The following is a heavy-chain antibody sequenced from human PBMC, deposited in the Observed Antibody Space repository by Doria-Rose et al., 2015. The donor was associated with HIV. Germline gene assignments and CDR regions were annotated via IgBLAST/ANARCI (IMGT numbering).Heavy chain of an antibody. CDR1: GVSLSSPGMG. Sequence: QITLKESGPVLVKPTETLTLTCTVSGVSLSSPGMGVGWIRQPPGKALEWLANIFSDDERSYKTSLKSRLTISRGTSKSQVVLTMTDMDPGDTATYYGARIKSSGWYHKYYFDFWGQGTLVIVSA. CDR2: IFSDDER. J-gene: IGHJ4*02. D-gene: IGHD6-13*01. CDR3: ARIKSSGWYHKYYFDF. V-gene: IGHV2-26*01.